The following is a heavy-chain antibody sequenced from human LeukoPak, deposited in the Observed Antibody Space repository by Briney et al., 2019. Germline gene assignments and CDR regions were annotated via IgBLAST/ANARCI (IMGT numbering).Heavy chain of an antibody. CDR2: IYYSGST. V-gene: IGHV4-30-4*08. Sequence: SETLSLTCTVSGGSISSGDYYWSWIRQPPGKGLVWIGHIYYSGSTYYNPSLKSRVTISVDTSKNQFSLKLSSVTAADTAVYYCARLWGPSYDFWSGYYTGLDYWGQGTLVTVSS. J-gene: IGHJ4*02. D-gene: IGHD3-3*01. CDR1: GGSISSGDYY. CDR3: ARLWGPSYDFWSGYYTGLDY.